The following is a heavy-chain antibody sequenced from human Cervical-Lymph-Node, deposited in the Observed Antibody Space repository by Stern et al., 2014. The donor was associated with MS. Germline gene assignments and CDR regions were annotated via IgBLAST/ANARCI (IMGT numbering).Heavy chain of an antibody. CDR2: IYYNGNT. D-gene: IGHD5-24*01. Sequence: VQLQESGPGVVKPLETLSLTCTISGGSISDYFWSWIRQPPGKGLEYIAHIYYNGNTNYNPSLKSRVTISVDTSKSQFSLKLNSVTAADTAVYYCASRDAYNYFDYWGQGALVTVSS. J-gene: IGHJ4*02. CDR1: GGSISDYF. V-gene: IGHV4-59*01. CDR3: ASRDAYNYFDY.